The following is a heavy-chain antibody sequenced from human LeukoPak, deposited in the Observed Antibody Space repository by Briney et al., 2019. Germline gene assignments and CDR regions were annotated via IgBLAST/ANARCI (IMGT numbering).Heavy chain of an antibody. V-gene: IGHV4-30-2*03. CDR3: ARLVGSSWYHEVLRGRDY. D-gene: IGHD6-13*01. J-gene: IGHJ4*02. Sequence: SQTLSLTCTVSGGSITSVSYSWTWIRQPPGKGLEWLGYIYSSGSTYYNPSLKSRVTISVDTSKNQFSLKLSSVTASDTAVYYCARLVGSSWYHEVLRGRDYWGQGTLVTVSS. CDR1: GGSITSVSYS. CDR2: IYSSGST.